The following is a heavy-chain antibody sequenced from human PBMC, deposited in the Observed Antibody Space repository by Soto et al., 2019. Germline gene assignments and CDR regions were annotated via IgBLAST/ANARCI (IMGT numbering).Heavy chain of an antibody. J-gene: IGHJ5*02. CDR1: GVTFSSYA. V-gene: IGHV3-23*01. CDR2: ISGSGGST. Sequence: EVQLLESGGGLVQPGGSLRLSCAATGVTFSSYAMSWVRQAPGKGLEWVSAISGSGGSTYYADSVKGRFTISRDNSKNTLYLQMNSLRAEDTAVYYCAKEWKWLRFSQYNWFDPWGQGTLVPVSS. CDR3: AKEWKWLRFSQYNWFDP. D-gene: IGHD5-12*01.